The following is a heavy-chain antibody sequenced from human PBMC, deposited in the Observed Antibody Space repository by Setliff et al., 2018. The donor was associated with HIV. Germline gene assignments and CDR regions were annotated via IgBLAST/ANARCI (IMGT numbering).Heavy chain of an antibody. CDR1: IFDFDNLY. Sequence: PGGSLRLSCAASIFDFDNLYMAWIRQAPGKGLEWVSYINVGGGTKYYADSVRGRFTISRDDAKKSLYLQMNSLRAEDTAVYYCARDPLPAGGPPNFDYWGQGTLVTVSS. J-gene: IGHJ4*02. D-gene: IGHD2-2*01. V-gene: IGHV3-11*04. CDR3: ARDPLPAGGPPNFDY. CDR2: INVGGGTK.